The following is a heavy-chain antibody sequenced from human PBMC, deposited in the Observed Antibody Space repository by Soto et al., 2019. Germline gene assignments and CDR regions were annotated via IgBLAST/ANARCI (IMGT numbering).Heavy chain of an antibody. CDR2: ISAYNGNT. CDR3: VRDGGVWHPDH. CDR1: GYTFTNYG. J-gene: IGHJ4*02. V-gene: IGHV1-18*01. D-gene: IGHD2-8*02. Sequence: ASVKVSCKASGYTFTNYGITWVRQAPGQGLEWMGWISAYNGNTNYAQKFQGRLTMTTDTSKNQFSLQLDSVTPEDTALYYCVRDGGVWHPDHWGQGTLVTVSS.